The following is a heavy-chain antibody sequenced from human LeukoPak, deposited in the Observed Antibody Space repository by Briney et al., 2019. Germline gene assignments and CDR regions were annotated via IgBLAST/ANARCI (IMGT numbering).Heavy chain of an antibody. D-gene: IGHD1-26*01. V-gene: IGHV1-46*01. Sequence: ASVKVSCKASGYTFTNYYIHWVRLAPGQGLEWIGIIIPSGGSTSYAQKFQGRVTMTRDTSTSTVYMELSSLRSEDTAVYYCARDGWLNSGSYYFDYWGQGTLVTVSS. J-gene: IGHJ4*02. CDR3: ARDGWLNSGSYYFDY. CDR2: IIPSGGST. CDR1: GYTFTNYY.